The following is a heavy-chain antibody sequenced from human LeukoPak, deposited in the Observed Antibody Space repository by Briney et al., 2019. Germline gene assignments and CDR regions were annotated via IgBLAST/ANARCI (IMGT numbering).Heavy chain of an antibody. J-gene: IGHJ4*02. CDR1: GFTFSSYA. CDR2: VSYDGSK. D-gene: IGHD2-21*01. Sequence: GGSLRLSCAASGFTFSSYAMSWVRQAPGKGLEWVAVVSYDGSKYYADSVKGRFTISRDNSKNTLYLQMSSLRAEDTAVYYCAKDLNRGLPDYWGQGTLVTVSS. CDR3: AKDLNRGLPDY. V-gene: IGHV3-30*18.